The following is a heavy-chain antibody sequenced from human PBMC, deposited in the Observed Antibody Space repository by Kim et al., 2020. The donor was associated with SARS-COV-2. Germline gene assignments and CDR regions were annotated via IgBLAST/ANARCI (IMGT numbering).Heavy chain of an antibody. J-gene: IGHJ4*02. CDR1: GASVMTYY. V-gene: IGHV4-4*09. CDR3: VVLRYDSGWYDC. Sequence: SETLSLTCTVSGASVMTYYWTWMRQPPGRGLEWVGYIYSSGATNYNPSLKSRVTISADTSKRQFSLELTSRSAADTGIYYCVVLRYDSGWYDCWGQGTLVTVSS. D-gene: IGHD6-13*01. CDR2: IYSSGAT.